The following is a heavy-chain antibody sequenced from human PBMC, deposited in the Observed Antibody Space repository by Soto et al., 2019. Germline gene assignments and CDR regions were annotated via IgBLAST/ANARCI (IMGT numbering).Heavy chain of an antibody. CDR3: ARGDGASNSWLDY. V-gene: IGHV5-51*01. J-gene: IGHJ4*02. CDR1: GYSFSSYW. Sequence: GESLKISCKGFGYSFSSYWIGWVRQMPGKGLEWMGIIYPGDSETRYNPSFQGQVTISADKFINTAYLQWNSLKASDTAMYYCARGDGASNSWLDYWGQGTLVTVSS. CDR2: IYPGDSET. D-gene: IGHD1-26*01.